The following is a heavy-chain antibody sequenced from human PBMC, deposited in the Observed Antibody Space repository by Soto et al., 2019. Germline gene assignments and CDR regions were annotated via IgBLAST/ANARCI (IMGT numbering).Heavy chain of an antibody. D-gene: IGHD2-2*01. Sequence: ASVKVSCKASGYIFSTHAMHWARQAPGQGLEWMGWINGDNGDTRYSQKFQGRIIITRDTSASTAYMELNSLRTEDTAVYFCARDQRVVHRKNTRYYGMDIWGQGTAVTVSS. J-gene: IGHJ6*02. CDR1: GYIFSTHA. V-gene: IGHV1-3*01. CDR3: ARDQRVVHRKNTRYYGMDI. CDR2: INGDNGDT.